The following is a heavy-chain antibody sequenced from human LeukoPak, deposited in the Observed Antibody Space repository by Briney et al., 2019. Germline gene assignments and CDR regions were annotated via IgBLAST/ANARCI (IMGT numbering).Heavy chain of an antibody. CDR1: GYTFTGYY. D-gene: IGHD3-10*01. CDR2: INPNSGGT. V-gene: IGHV1-2*02. Sequence: ASVKVSCTASGYTFTGYYMHWVRQAPGQGLEWMGWINPNSGGTNYAQKFQGRVTMTRDTSISTAYMELSRLRSDDTAVYYCATDRVTMVRGVIGNWFDPWGQGTLVTVSS. CDR3: ATDRVTMVRGVIGNWFDP. J-gene: IGHJ5*02.